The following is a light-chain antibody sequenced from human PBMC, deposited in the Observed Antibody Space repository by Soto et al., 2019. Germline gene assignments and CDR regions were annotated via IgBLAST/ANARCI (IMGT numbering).Light chain of an antibody. CDR2: EVS. CDR3: LSYTTSSAYV. CDR1: SSDVGAYNR. J-gene: IGLJ1*01. V-gene: IGLV2-14*01. Sequence: QSALTQPASVSGSPGQSITISCTGTSSDVGAYNRVSWYQQHSGKAPKLMIYEVSNRPSGVSNCLSGSKSGNTASLTISGLQAEDEADYYCLSYTTSSAYVFGTGTKLTVL.